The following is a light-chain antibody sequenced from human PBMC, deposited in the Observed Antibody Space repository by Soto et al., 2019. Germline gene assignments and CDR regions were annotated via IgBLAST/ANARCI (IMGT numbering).Light chain of an antibody. J-gene: IGLJ2*01. CDR1: SSNFGSNP. CDR3: AAWDDSLNGVL. CDR2: NNK. Sequence: QSVLTQPPSASGTPGQRVTISCSGSSSNFGSNPVHWYQQLPGTAPKLLIHNNKQRPSGVPSRFSGSKSGTSASLAISGLQSEDEADYYCAAWDDSLNGVLFGGGTKFTVL. V-gene: IGLV1-44*01.